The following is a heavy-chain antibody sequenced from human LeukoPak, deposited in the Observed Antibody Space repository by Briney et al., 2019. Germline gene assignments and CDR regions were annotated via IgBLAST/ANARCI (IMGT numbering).Heavy chain of an antibody. V-gene: IGHV4-34*01. Sequence: SETLSLTCAVYGGSFSGYYWSWIRQPPGKGLEWIGEINHSGSTNYNPSLKSRVTISVDTSKNQFSLKLSSVTAADTAVYYCAGGYCSGGSCYVTNYYYYYGMDVWGQGTTVTVSS. D-gene: IGHD2-15*01. CDR3: AGGYCSGGSCYVTNYYYYYGMDV. J-gene: IGHJ6*02. CDR1: GGSFSGYY. CDR2: INHSGST.